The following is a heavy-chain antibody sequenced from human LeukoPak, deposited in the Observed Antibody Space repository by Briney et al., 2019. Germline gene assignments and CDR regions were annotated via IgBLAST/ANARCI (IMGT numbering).Heavy chain of an antibody. CDR2: IYYSGST. D-gene: IGHD2-2*01. CDR3: ATLTGIVVVPAASHPNDY. V-gene: IGHV4-39*01. J-gene: IGHJ4*02. CDR1: GGSISSSSYY. Sequence: SETLSLTCTVSGGSISSSSYYWGWIRQPPGKGLEWIGSIYYSGSTYYNPSLKSRVTISVDTSKNQFSLKLSSVTAADTAVYYCATLTGIVVVPAASHPNDYWGQGTLVTVSS.